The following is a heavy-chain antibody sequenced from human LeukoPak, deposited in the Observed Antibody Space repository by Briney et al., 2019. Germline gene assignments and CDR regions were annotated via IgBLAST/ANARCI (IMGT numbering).Heavy chain of an antibody. Sequence: GGSLRLSCAASGFTFSSYAMSWVRQAPGKGLERVSSISSSGSYIYYADSVKGRFTISRDNAKNSLYLQMNSLRAEDTAVYYCARRGEEALGAFDIWGQGTMVTVSS. D-gene: IGHD3-16*01. CDR3: ARRGEEALGAFDI. CDR2: ISSSGSYI. J-gene: IGHJ3*02. CDR1: GFTFSSYA. V-gene: IGHV3-21*01.